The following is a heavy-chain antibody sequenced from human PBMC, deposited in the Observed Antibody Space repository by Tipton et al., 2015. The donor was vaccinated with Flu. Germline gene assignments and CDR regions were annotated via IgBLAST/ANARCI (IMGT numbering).Heavy chain of an antibody. CDR2: IYYSGST. J-gene: IGHJ3*02. CDR1: GGSISSGGYY. V-gene: IGHV4-31*03. Sequence: TLSLTCTVSGGSISSGGYYWSWIRQHPGKGLEWIGYIYYSGSTYYNPSLKSRVTISVDTSKNQFSLKLSSVTAADTAVYYCARDGSGWINAFDIWGQGTMGTVSS. D-gene: IGHD6-19*01. CDR3: ARDGSGWINAFDI.